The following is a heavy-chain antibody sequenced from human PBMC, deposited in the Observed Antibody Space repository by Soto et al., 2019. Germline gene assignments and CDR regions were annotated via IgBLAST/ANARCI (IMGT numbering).Heavy chain of an antibody. V-gene: IGHV3-30*18. CDR2: ISYDGSNK. CDR1: GFTSSSYG. Sequence: GGSLRLSCAASGFTSSSYGMHWVRQAPGKGLEWVAVISYDGSNKYYADSVKGRFTISRDNSKNTLYLQMNSLRAEDTAVYYCGKGGGSIYCTTSNCPLDVWGKGTTVTVSS. D-gene: IGHD2-8*01. CDR3: GKGGGSIYCTTSNCPLDV. J-gene: IGHJ6*04.